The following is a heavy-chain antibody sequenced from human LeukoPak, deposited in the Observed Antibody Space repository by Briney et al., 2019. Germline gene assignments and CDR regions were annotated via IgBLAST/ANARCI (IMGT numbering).Heavy chain of an antibody. J-gene: IGHJ4*02. CDR1: GYSISSGYY. Sequence: TSETLSLTCTVSGYSISSGYYWGWIRQPPGKGLEWIGSIYHSGSTYYNPSLKSRVTISVDPSKNQFSLKLSSVTAADTAVYYCAREALGYWGQGTLVTVSS. CDR2: IYHSGST. V-gene: IGHV4-38-2*02. CDR3: AREALGY.